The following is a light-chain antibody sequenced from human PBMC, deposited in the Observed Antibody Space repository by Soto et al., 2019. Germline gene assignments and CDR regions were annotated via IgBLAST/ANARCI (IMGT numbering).Light chain of an antibody. CDR3: CSYTTSNTRQIV. Sequence: LTQPASVSGSPGQSITISCTGTSSDVGGFNYVSWYQQQPGKAPKFMIYDVSNRPSGVSNRFSGSKSGNTASLTISGLQAEDEADYYCCSYTTSNTRQIVFGTG. CDR2: DVS. V-gene: IGLV2-14*01. J-gene: IGLJ1*01. CDR1: SSDVGGFNY.